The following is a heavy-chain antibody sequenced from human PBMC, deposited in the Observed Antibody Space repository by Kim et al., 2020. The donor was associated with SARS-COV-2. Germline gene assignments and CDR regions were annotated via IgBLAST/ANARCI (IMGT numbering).Heavy chain of an antibody. Sequence: GGSLRLSCAASGFTFSSYWMHWVRQAPGKGLVWVSRINSDGSSTSYADSVKGRFTISRDNAKNTLYLQMNSLRAEDTAVYYCASGTAGGDYALSTVGMDVWGQETTVTVSS. CDR1: GFTFSSYW. V-gene: IGHV3-74*01. CDR3: ASGTAGGDYALSTVGMDV. J-gene: IGHJ6*02. D-gene: IGHD4-17*01. CDR2: INSDGSST.